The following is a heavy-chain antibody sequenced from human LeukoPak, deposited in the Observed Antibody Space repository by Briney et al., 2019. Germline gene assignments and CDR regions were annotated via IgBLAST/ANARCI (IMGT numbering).Heavy chain of an antibody. D-gene: IGHD3-22*01. V-gene: IGHV3-7*01. CDR2: IKQDGSEK. CDR3: ARDLVAPTYYYDSSGYYTSPFDY. Sequence: GGSLRLSCAASGFTFSSYWMSWVRQAPGKGLELVANIKQDGSEKYYVDSVKGRFTISRDNAKNSLYLQMNSLRAEDTAVYYCARDLVAPTYYYDSSGYYTSPFDYWGQGTLVTVSS. J-gene: IGHJ4*02. CDR1: GFTFSSYW.